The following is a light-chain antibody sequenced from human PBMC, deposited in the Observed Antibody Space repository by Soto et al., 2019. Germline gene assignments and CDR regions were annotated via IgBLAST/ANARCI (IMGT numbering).Light chain of an antibody. CDR1: KNDVGFYDF. CDR2: EVV. CDR3: KSYAGSNTYV. J-gene: IGLJ1*01. V-gene: IGLV2-8*01. Sequence: SVRTQPPSASGSPGQSVTISCTGTKNDVGFYDFVSWYQHHPGKAPRLIIYEVVQRPSGVPDRFSGSKSGNTASLTVSGLQAADEADYFCKSYAGSNTYVFGSGTKVTVL.